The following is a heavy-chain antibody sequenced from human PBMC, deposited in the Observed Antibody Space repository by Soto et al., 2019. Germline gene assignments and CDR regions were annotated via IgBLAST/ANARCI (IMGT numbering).Heavy chain of an antibody. J-gene: IGHJ6*02. V-gene: IGHV1-58*01. Sequence: ASVKVSCKTSGFTFSSSAVHWVRQARGHRLQWIGWIDVGSGTANYAQKFQGRVTITADESTSTAYMELSSLRSEDTAVYYCARGWDYDILTGYQPGLYYYGMDVWGQGTTVTV. D-gene: IGHD3-9*01. CDR2: IDVGSGTA. CDR1: GFTFSSSA. CDR3: ARGWDYDILTGYQPGLYYYGMDV.